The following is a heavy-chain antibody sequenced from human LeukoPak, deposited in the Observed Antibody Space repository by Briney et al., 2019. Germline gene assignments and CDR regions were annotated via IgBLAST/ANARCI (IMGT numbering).Heavy chain of an antibody. Sequence: SETLSLTCTVSGGSISSYFWSWLRQPPGKGREGIGYMYYSGSNNYNPSLKSPVTISVNTSKHQFSLKMSSVTAADTAIYYCARDYYGSGSQDIWGQGTLVTVSS. CDR2: MYYSGSN. CDR1: GGSISSYF. CDR3: ARDYYGSGSQDI. D-gene: IGHD3-10*01. J-gene: IGHJ4*02. V-gene: IGHV4-59*01.